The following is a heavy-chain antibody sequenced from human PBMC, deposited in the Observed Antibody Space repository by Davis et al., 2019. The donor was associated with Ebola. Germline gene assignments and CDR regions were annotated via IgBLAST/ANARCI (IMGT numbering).Heavy chain of an antibody. CDR2: ISGSGGST. D-gene: IGHD2-15*01. CDR1: GFTFSSYA. V-gene: IGHV3-23*01. J-gene: IGHJ6*02. Sequence: PGGSLRLSCAASGFTFSSYAMSWVRQAPGKGLEWVSAISGSGGSTYYADSVKGRFTISRDNSKNTLYLQMNSLRAEDTAVYYCAKGASPILEWYDGMDVWGQGTTVTVSS. CDR3: AKGASPILEWYDGMDV.